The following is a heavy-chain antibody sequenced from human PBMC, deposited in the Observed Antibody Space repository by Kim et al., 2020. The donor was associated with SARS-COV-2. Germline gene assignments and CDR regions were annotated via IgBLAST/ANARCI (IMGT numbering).Heavy chain of an antibody. CDR1: GGSISSGSYY. CDR3: ARVMMYSSSHAQVGYSSGSTVYAFDI. D-gene: IGHD6-19*01. CDR2: IYTSGST. V-gene: IGHV4-61*02. J-gene: IGHJ3*02. Sequence: SETLSLTCTVSGGSISSGSYYWSWIRQPAGKGLEWIGRIYTSGSTNYNPSLKSRVTISVDTSKNQFSLKLSSVTAADTAVYYCARVMMYSSSHAQVGYSSGSTVYAFDIWGEGTMVTVSS.